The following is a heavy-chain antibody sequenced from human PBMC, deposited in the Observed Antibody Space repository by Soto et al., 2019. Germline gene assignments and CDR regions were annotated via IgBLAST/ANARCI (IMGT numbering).Heavy chain of an antibody. CDR2: INPSGGST. D-gene: IGHD6-6*01. CDR3: ARGESIAARKTRPYNWFDP. V-gene: IGHV1-46*03. Sequence: VKVSCKASGYTFTSYYMHWVRQAPGQGLEWMGIINPSGGSTSYAQKFQGRVTMTRDTSTSTVYMELSSLRSEDTAVYYCARGESIAARKTRPYNWFDPWGQGTLVTVSS. CDR1: GYTFTSYY. J-gene: IGHJ5*02.